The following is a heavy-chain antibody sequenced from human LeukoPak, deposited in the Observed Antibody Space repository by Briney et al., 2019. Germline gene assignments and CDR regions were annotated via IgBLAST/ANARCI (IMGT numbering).Heavy chain of an antibody. J-gene: IGHJ4*02. D-gene: IGHD4/OR15-4a*01. Sequence: GESLKISCKASGYSFTRYWIAWVRQMPGKGLEWMGMIYPGDSDTRYGPSFQGQVTISADKSITTAYPQWSSLKASDTAMYYCARGAVSYYFDYWGQGALVTVSS. CDR1: GYSFTRYW. V-gene: IGHV5-51*01. CDR3: ARGAVSYYFDY. CDR2: IYPGDSDT.